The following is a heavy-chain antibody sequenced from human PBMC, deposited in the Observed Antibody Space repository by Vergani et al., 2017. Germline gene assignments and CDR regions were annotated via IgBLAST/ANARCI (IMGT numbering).Heavy chain of an antibody. CDR2: ISYDGSNK. J-gene: IGHJ4*02. Sequence: QVQLVESGGGVVQPGRSLRLSCAASGFTFSSYAMHWVRQAPGKGLEWVAVISYDGSNKYYADSVKGRFTISRANSKNTLYLQMNSLRAEDTAVYYCARGASGDYVSSFDYWGQGTLVTVSS. V-gene: IGHV3-30-3*01. CDR3: ARGASGDYVSSFDY. CDR1: GFTFSSYA. D-gene: IGHD4-17*01.